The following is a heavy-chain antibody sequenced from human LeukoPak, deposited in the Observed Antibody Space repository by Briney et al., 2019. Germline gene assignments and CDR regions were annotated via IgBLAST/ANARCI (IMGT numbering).Heavy chain of an antibody. CDR1: GYTFTGYY. CDR2: INPNSGGT. V-gene: IGHV1-2*02. J-gene: IGHJ4*02. Sequence: ASVKVSCKASGYTFTGYYMHWVRQAPRQGLEWMGWINPNSGGTNYAQKFQGRVTMTRDTSISTAYMELSRLRSDDTAVYYCARDATGATPFDYWGQGTLVTVSS. D-gene: IGHD1-26*01. CDR3: ARDATGATPFDY.